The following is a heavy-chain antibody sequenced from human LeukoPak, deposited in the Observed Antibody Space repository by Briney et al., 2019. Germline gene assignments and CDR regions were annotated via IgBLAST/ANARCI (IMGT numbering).Heavy chain of an antibody. V-gene: IGHV3-48*03. J-gene: IGHJ4*02. CDR1: GFTFSNYE. CDR2: ISRSGSTV. CDR3: ARGAVSGAPREVDY. Sequence: GGSLRLSCVGSGFTFSNYEMNWVRQAPGKGLEWVSYISRSGSTVHYADSVKGRFTISRDNAKNSLYLQMNSLKAEDTAVYYCARGAVSGAPREVDYWGQGTLVTVSS. D-gene: IGHD4-11*01.